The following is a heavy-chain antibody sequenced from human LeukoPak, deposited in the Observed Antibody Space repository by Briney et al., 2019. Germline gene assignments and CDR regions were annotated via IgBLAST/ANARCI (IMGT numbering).Heavy chain of an antibody. D-gene: IGHD6-13*01. Sequence: SEILSHTCTVSGGSISSYYWSWIRQPPGKGLEWIGYIHYSGSTNYNPSLKSRVTISVDTSKNQFSLKLSSVTAADTAVYYCARVGPYSSSWYYFDYWGQGTLVTVSS. CDR2: IHYSGST. V-gene: IGHV4-59*01. CDR1: GGSISSYY. CDR3: ARVGPYSSSWYYFDY. J-gene: IGHJ4*02.